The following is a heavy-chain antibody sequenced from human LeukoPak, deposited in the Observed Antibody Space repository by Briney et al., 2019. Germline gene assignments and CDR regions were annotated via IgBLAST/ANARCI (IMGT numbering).Heavy chain of an antibody. J-gene: IGHJ4*02. CDR3: ARGYSSSWYGIDY. CDR1: GYTFTGYY. V-gene: IGHV1-3*01. Sequence: GASVKVSCKASGYTFTGYYMHWVRQAPGQRLEWMGWINAGNGNTKYSQKFQGRVTITRDTSASTAYMELSSLRSEDTAVYYCARGYSSSWYGIDYWGQGTLVTVSS. CDR2: INAGNGNT. D-gene: IGHD6-13*01.